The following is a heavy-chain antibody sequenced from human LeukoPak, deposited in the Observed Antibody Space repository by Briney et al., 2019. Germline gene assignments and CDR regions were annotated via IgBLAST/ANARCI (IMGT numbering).Heavy chain of an antibody. CDR1: GGSISGYY. V-gene: IGHV4-34*01. CDR3: ARGDEMITFGGALFDY. Sequence: SETLSLTCTVSGGSISGYYWSWIRQPPGKGLEWIGEINHSGSTNYNPSLKSRVTISVDTSKNQFSLKLSSVTAADTAVYYCARGDEMITFGGALFDYWGQGTLVTVSS. CDR2: INHSGST. J-gene: IGHJ4*02. D-gene: IGHD3-16*01.